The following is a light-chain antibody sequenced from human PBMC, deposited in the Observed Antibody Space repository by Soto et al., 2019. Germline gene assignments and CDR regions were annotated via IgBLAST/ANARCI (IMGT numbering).Light chain of an antibody. CDR1: QSVSSN. CDR2: GAS. J-gene: IGKJ1*01. Sequence: EIVRTQSPATLSVSPGERATLSCRASQSVSSNLAGYQQKPGQAPRLLIYGASTRATGIPARFSGSGSGTEFTLTISSLQSEDFAVYYCQQYNNWPRTFGQGTKVEIK. CDR3: QQYNNWPRT. V-gene: IGKV3-15*01.